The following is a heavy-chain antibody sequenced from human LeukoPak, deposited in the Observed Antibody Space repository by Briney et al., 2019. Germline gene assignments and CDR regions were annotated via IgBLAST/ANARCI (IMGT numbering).Heavy chain of an antibody. CDR1: GYTFTGYY. D-gene: IGHD6-19*01. CDR2: INPNSGGT. CDR3: ARDEVAGTTSSFDY. J-gene: IGHJ4*02. Sequence: ASVKVSCKASGYTFTGYYMHWVRQAPGQGLEWMGWINPNSGGTNYAQKFQGRVTMTRGTSISTAYMELSRLRSDDTAVYYCARDEVAGTTSSFDYWGQGTLVTVSS. V-gene: IGHV1-2*02.